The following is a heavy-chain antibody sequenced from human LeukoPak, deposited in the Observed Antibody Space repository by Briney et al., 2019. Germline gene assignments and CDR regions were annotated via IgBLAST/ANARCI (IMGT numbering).Heavy chain of an antibody. V-gene: IGHV3-23*01. J-gene: IGHJ4*02. D-gene: IGHD3-10*01. Sequence: PGGSLRLSCAASGFTFSSYAMSWVRQAPGKGLEWVSTVSGSGDSTYYADSVKGRFTLSRDNSKNTLSLQMNSLRAEDTALYYCAKSYNYGSGSYYNHFDCWGQGTLVTVSS. CDR2: VSGSGDST. CDR3: AKSYNYGSGSYYNHFDC. CDR1: GFTFSSYA.